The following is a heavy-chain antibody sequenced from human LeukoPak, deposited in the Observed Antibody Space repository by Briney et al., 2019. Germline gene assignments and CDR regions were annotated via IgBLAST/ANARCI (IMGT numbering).Heavy chain of an antibody. CDR3: ARDLIYSSSSGNWFDP. J-gene: IGHJ5*02. D-gene: IGHD6-6*01. V-gene: IGHV4-59*01. CDR1: GGSISSYY. CDR2: IYYSGST. Sequence: SETLSLTXTVSGGSISSYYWSWIRQPPGKGLEWIGYIYYSGSTNYNPSLKSRVTISVDTSKNQFSLKLSSVTAADTAVYYCARDLIYSSSSGNWFDPWGQGTLVTVSS.